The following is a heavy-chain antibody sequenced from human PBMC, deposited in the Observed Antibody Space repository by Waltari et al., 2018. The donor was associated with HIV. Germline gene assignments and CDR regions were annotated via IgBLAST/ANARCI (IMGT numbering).Heavy chain of an antibody. V-gene: IGHV2-5*02. CDR3: AHSNDDMIARRAFDI. CDR2: IYWDDDK. CDR1: GFTLSTSGVG. J-gene: IGHJ3*02. D-gene: IGHD3-22*01. Sequence: QITLKESGTTLVKPTQTLTLTCTFSGFTLSTSGVGVGWIRQPPGKALEWLALIYWDDDKRYSPSLKSRLTITKDTSKNQVVLTMTNMDPVDTATYYCAHSNDDMIARRAFDIWGQGTMVTVSS.